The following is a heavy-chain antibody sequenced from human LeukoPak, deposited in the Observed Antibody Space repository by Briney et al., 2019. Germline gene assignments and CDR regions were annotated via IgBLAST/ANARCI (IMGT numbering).Heavy chain of an antibody. D-gene: IGHD3-10*01. Sequence: ASVTVSCTASGYTFTNHFMHWVRQAPGQGLEWMATIDPRGGTTNYAQKLQGRVTMTRDTSTTTVYMELTSLRSEDTAVYYCARNPYGAGNYFEYWGQGTLVTVSS. J-gene: IGHJ4*02. V-gene: IGHV1-46*01. CDR2: IDPRGGTT. CDR3: ARNPYGAGNYFEY. CDR1: GYTFTNHF.